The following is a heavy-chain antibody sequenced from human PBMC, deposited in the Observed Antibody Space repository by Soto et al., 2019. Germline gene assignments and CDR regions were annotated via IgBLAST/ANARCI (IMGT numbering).Heavy chain of an antibody. V-gene: IGHV3-43*01. Sequence: PGGSLRLSCAASGFTFDDYTMHWVRQAPGKGLEWVSLISWDGGSTYYADSVKGRFTISRDNSKNSLYLQMNSLRTEDTALYYCAKGRMATIYVLDYWGQGTLVTVSS. CDR1: GFTFDDYT. J-gene: IGHJ4*02. CDR3: AKGRMATIYVLDY. D-gene: IGHD5-12*01. CDR2: ISWDGGST.